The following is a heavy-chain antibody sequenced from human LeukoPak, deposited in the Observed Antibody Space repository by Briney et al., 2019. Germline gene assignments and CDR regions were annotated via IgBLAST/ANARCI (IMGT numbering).Heavy chain of an antibody. CDR3: ARDPGGPHTVKWDAFDI. J-gene: IGHJ3*02. Sequence: PGGSLRLSCAASGFTFSSYGMHWVRQAPGKGLEWVAFIRYDGSNKYYADSVKGRFTISRDNSKNTLYLQMNSLRAEDTAVYYCARDPGGPHTVKWDAFDIWGQGTMVTVSS. D-gene: IGHD2-2*02. V-gene: IGHV3-30*02. CDR1: GFTFSSYG. CDR2: IRYDGSNK.